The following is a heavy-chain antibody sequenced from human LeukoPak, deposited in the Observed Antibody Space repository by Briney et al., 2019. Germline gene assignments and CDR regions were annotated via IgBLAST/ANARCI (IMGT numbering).Heavy chain of an antibody. Sequence: GGSLRLSCAASGFTFSSYAMHWVRQAPGKGPGWVAVISYDGSNKYYADSVKGRFTICRDNSKNTLYLQMNSLRAEDTAVYYCASVVAATGFDYWGQGTLVTVSS. CDR1: GFTFSSYA. CDR2: ISYDGSNK. V-gene: IGHV3-30-3*01. CDR3: ASVVAATGFDY. D-gene: IGHD2-15*01. J-gene: IGHJ4*02.